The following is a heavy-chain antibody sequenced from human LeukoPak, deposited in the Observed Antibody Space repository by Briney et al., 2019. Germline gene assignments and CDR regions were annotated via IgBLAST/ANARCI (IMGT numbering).Heavy chain of an antibody. J-gene: IGHJ2*01. CDR3: ASYIGYYDFWGGYCYFNL. V-gene: IGHV4-61*02. Sequence: SETLSLTCTVSGGSISSGNYYWSWIRQPAGKGLEWIGRIYTSGSTNYNPSLKSRVTISLDTSKNQFSLKLTSVTVADTAVYYCASYIGYYDFWGGYCYFNLWGRGTLVTVSS. D-gene: IGHD3-3*01. CDR2: IYTSGST. CDR1: GGSISSGNYY.